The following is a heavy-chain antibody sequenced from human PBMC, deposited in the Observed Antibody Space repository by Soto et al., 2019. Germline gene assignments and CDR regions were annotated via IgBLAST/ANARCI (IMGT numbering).Heavy chain of an antibody. CDR2: IQNDASEK. CDR3: AREDWQRFDP. CDR1: GFPFSVYW. J-gene: IGHJ5*02. V-gene: IGHV3-7*01. Sequence: EVQLVESGGALVQPGGSLRLSCAASGFPFSVYWMAWVRQTPGKRLEWVATIQNDASEKYYEDSVKGRFTISRDNAQKSLYLQMNSLSAEDTAVYYCAREDWQRFDPGGQGTLVTVSS. D-gene: IGHD3-9*01.